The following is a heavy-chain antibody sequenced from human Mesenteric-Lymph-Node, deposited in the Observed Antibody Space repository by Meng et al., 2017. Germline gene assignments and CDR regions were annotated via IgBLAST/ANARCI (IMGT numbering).Heavy chain of an antibody. CDR3: ARVPDYYGSGNFDY. CDR1: GGSISSYY. CDR2: IYYSGST. Sequence: SDTLSLTCTVSGGSISSYYWSWIRQPPGKGLEWIGYIYYSGSTNYNPSLKSRVTISLDTSKNQFSLKLSSVTAADTAVYYCARVPDYYGSGNFDYWGQGTLVTVSS. J-gene: IGHJ4*02. D-gene: IGHD3-10*01. V-gene: IGHV4-59*12.